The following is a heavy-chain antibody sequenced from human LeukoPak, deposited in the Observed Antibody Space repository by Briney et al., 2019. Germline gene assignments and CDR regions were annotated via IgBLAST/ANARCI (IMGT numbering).Heavy chain of an antibody. D-gene: IGHD6-19*01. Sequence: GGSLRLSCAASGFTFSNYIVHWVRQAPGKGLDWVAVIIENGSNQYYADSVKGRFTISRDNSKNTLFLQMNSLRGEDTAMYYCARVQGGGYRTADYWGQGTLVTVSS. CDR3: ARVQGGGYRTADY. J-gene: IGHJ4*02. V-gene: IGHV3-30*04. CDR1: GFTFSNYI. CDR2: IIENGSNQ.